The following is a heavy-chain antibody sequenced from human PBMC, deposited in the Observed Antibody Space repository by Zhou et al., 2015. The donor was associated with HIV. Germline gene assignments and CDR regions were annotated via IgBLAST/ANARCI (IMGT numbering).Heavy chain of an antibody. CDR1: GFTFKNYA. CDR3: AKRFNIFSGFYDH. V-gene: IGHV3-23*01. D-gene: IGHD3-22*01. Sequence: ELKESGGGLVQPGGSLRLSCTVSGFTFKNYAMAWVRQAPGRGLEWVSGVNGIGDTRLYADSVKGRQTISRDNSKNMLYLDMYNLTVDDTGLYYCAKRFNIFSGFYDHWGQGTLVTV. CDR2: VNGIGDTR. J-gene: IGHJ4*02.